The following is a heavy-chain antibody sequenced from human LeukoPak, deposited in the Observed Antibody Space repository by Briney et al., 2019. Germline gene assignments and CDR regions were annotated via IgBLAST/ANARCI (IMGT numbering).Heavy chain of an antibody. CDR3: AGGYYDSSGYYYNYYYGMDV. Sequence: SETLSLTCTVSGGSISSYYWSWIRQPPGKGLEWIGYIYYSGSTNYNPSLKSRVTISVDTSKNQFSLKLSSVTAADTAVYYCAGGYYDSSGYYYNYYYGMDVWGQGTTVTVSS. J-gene: IGHJ6*02. CDR1: GGSISSYY. CDR2: IYYSGST. D-gene: IGHD3-22*01. V-gene: IGHV4-59*01.